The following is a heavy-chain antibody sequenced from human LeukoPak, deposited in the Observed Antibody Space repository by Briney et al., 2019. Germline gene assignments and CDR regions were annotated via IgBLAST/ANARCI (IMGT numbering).Heavy chain of an antibody. V-gene: IGHV4-59*08. CDR2: IYHSGST. CDR1: GGSISSYY. Sequence: SETLSLTCTVSGGSISSYYWSWIRQPPGKGLEWIGYIYHSGSTNYNPSLKSRVTISVDTSKNQFSLKLSSVTAADTAVYYCARSLGYNSILDYWGQGTLVTVSS. CDR3: ARSLGYNSILDY. J-gene: IGHJ4*02. D-gene: IGHD5-24*01.